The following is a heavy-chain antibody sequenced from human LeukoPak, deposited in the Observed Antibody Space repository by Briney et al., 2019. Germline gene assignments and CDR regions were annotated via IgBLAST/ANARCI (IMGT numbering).Heavy chain of an antibody. CDR2: INHSGST. CDR1: GGSFSGYY. CDR3: ARDYYGSGSYYNHFYGMDV. Sequence: SETLSLTCAVYGGSFSGYYWSGIRQPPGKGLEWIGEINHSGSTNYNPSLKSRVTISVDTSKNQFSLKLSSVTAADTADYYCARDYYGSGSYYNHFYGMDVWGQGTTVIVSS. J-gene: IGHJ6*02. V-gene: IGHV4-34*01. D-gene: IGHD3-10*01.